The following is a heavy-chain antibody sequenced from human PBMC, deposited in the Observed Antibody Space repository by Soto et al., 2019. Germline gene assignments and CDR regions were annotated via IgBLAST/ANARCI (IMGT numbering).Heavy chain of an antibody. Sequence: VASVKVSCKASGYSFTSYGISWVRQAPGQGLEWMGWISTYNGNTYYAQKLQGRVTMTTDTSTSTVYMELRSLRSDDTAVYYCARDQSIDRNYYCGIDVWGQGTTVTVSS. CDR1: GYSFTSYG. CDR2: ISTYNGNT. D-gene: IGHD3-16*02. J-gene: IGHJ6*01. V-gene: IGHV1-18*01. CDR3: ARDQSIDRNYYCGIDV.